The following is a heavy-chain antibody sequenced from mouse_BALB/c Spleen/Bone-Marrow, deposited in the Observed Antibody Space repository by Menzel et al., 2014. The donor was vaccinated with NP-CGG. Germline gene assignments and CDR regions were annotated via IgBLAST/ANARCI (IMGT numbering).Heavy chain of an antibody. J-gene: IGHJ3*01. V-gene: IGHV1-74*01. CDR1: GYSISSYW. D-gene: IGHD1-2*01. Sequence: QVQLQQSGPQLVRPGASVKISCKASGYSISSYWMHWVKQRPGQGLEWIGMIDPSDSETRLNQKFKDKATLTVDKSSNTAYMQLNSPTSEDSAVYYCAPHYYGYAWFAYWGQGTLVTVSA. CDR3: APHYYGYAWFAY. CDR2: IDPSDSET.